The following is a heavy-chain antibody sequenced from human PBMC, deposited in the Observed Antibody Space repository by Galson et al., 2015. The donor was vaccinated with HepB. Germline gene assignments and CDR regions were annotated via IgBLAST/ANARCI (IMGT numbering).Heavy chain of an antibody. D-gene: IGHD2-2*01. CDR2: ISGSGGST. J-gene: IGHJ4*02. Sequence: SLRLSCAASGLTSSRYAMHWVRQAPGKGLAYVSAISGSGGSTFYADSVKGRFTISRDNSKNTLYLQMSSLRADDTAVYYCGPFGQTCSTNCPIDSWGQGTLVTVSS. CDR3: GPFGQTCSTNCPIDS. CDR1: GLTSSRYA. V-gene: IGHV3-64D*06.